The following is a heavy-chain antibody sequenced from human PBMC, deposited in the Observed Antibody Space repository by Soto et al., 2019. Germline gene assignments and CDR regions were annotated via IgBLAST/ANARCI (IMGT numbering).Heavy chain of an antibody. CDR2: IYTSGST. V-gene: IGHV4-4*07. Sequence: PSETLSLTCTVSGGSISSYYWSWIRQPAGKGLEWIGRIYTSGSTNYNPSLKSRVTMSVDTSKNQFSLKLSSVTAADTAVYYCARDGIAGYCTNGVCYTHVYGMHVPGQATTVTV. J-gene: IGHJ6*02. D-gene: IGHD2-8*01. CDR3: ARDGIAGYCTNGVCYTHVYGMHV. CDR1: GGSISSYY.